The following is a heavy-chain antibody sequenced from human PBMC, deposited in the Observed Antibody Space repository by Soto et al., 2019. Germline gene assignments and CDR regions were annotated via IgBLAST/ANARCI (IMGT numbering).Heavy chain of an antibody. Sequence: GASVKVSCKVSGYTLTELSMHWVRQAPGKGLEWMGGFDPEDGETIYAQKFQGRVTMTEDTSTDTAYMELSSLRSEDTAVYYCAIQSWGYCSGGSCYFSAFDIPGQGTMVTVSS. CDR1: GYTLTELS. CDR2: FDPEDGET. D-gene: IGHD2-15*01. V-gene: IGHV1-24*01. CDR3: AIQSWGYCSGGSCYFSAFDI. J-gene: IGHJ3*02.